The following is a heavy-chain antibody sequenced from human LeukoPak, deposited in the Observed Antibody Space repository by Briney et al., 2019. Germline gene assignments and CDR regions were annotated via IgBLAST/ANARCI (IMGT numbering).Heavy chain of an antibody. CDR2: TSHSDSP. CDR3: ARGVNWIDP. J-gene: IGHJ5*02. Sequence: SETLSLTCSVSGKSIASRHYWGWIRQSPGKGLEWIGSTSHSDSPYYNPSLRSRVTISIDTSKNQFSLKLSSVTAADTAVYYCARGVNWIDPWSQGTLVTVSS. CDR1: GKSIASRHY. D-gene: IGHD6-13*01. V-gene: IGHV4-38-2*02.